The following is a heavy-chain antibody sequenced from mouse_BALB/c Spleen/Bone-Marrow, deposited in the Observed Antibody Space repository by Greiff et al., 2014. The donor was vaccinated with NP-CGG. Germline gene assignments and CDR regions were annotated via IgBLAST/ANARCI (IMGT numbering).Heavy chain of an antibody. J-gene: IGHJ4*01. Sequence: QVQLQQPGAELVKPGASVKLSCKASGYTFTSYWMHWVKQRPGQGLEWIGEINPSNGRTNYNEKFKSKATLTVDKSSSTAYMQLSSLTFEDSAVYYCARGGGSYYAMDYWGQGTSVTVSS. CDR3: ARGGGSYYAMDY. CDR2: INPSNGRT. V-gene: IGHV1S81*02. CDR1: GYTFTSYW. D-gene: IGHD1-1*02.